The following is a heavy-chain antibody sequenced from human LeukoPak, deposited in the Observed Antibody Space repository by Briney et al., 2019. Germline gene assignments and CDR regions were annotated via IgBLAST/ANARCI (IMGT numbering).Heavy chain of an antibody. Sequence: GGSLRLSCAASGFTFSSYSMNWVRQAPGKGLEWVSSISSSSSYIYYADSVKGRFTISRDNAKNSLYLQMNSLRAEDTAVYYCARGTSGYSSSWYIDYMDVWGKGTTVTVSS. V-gene: IGHV3-21*01. CDR3: ARGTSGYSSSWYIDYMDV. D-gene: IGHD6-13*01. CDR2: ISSSSSYI. J-gene: IGHJ6*03. CDR1: GFTFSSYS.